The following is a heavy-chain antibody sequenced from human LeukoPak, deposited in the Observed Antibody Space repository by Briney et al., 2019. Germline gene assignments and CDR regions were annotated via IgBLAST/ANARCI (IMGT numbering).Heavy chain of an antibody. V-gene: IGHV4-61*02. D-gene: IGHD3-9*01. CDR1: GYSISSGYY. CDR2: IYTTGST. CDR3: TRSLRYFDPIDY. Sequence: SETLSLTCTVSGYSISSGYYWSWIRQPAGKGLEWIGRIYTTGSTNYNPSLKSRLTISVDTSKNQFSLKLSSVTAADTAVYYCTRSLRYFDPIDYWGQGTLVTVSS. J-gene: IGHJ4*02.